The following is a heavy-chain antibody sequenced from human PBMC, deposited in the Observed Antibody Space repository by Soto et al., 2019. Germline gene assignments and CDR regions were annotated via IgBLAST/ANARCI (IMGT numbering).Heavy chain of an antibody. J-gene: IGHJ4*02. CDR2: ISYDGSNK. Sequence: QVQLVESGGGVVQPGRSLRLSCAASGFTFSSYAMHWVRQAPGKGLEWVAVISYDGSNKYYADSVKGRFTISRDNSKNTPYLKMNSLRAEDTAVYYCARDPMGRYYGSGSYYFDYWGQGTLVTVSS. D-gene: IGHD3-10*01. V-gene: IGHV3-30-3*01. CDR1: GFTFSSYA. CDR3: ARDPMGRYYGSGSYYFDY.